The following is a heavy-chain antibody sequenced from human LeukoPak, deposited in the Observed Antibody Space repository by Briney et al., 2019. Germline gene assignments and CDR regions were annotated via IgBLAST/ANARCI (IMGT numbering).Heavy chain of an antibody. CDR3: AKDPLWGAVAGIGYYFDY. J-gene: IGHJ4*02. V-gene: IGHV3-30*18. CDR2: ISYDGCNK. Sequence: GGSLTLSCAASGFTFSSHGMHWLRQATGKGVEWVAVISYDGCNKYYADSVKGRFTISRDNSKNTLYLQMNSLRAEDTAVYYCAKDPLWGAVAGIGYYFDYWGQGTLVTVSS. D-gene: IGHD6-19*01. CDR1: GFTFSSHG.